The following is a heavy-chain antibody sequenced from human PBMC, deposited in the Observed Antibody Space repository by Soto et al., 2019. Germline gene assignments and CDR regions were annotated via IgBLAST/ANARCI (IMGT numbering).Heavy chain of an antibody. J-gene: IGHJ3*02. CDR2: ISAYNGNT. CDR3: ARAVPDSSSWYGDAFDI. Sequence: DSVKVSCKASGYTFTSSGISWVRQAPGQGLEWMGWISAYNGNTNYAQKLQGRVTMTTDTSTSTDYMELRSLRSDDTAVYYCARAVPDSSSWYGDAFDIWGQGTMVTVSS. CDR1: GYTFTSSG. D-gene: IGHD6-13*01. V-gene: IGHV1-18*01.